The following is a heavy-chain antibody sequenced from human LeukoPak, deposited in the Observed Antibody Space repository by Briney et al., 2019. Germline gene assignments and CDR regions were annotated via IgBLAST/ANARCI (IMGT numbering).Heavy chain of an antibody. CDR2: MNPNSGNT. J-gene: IGHJ6*02. CDR3: ARVGRYSYGYYYYYYGMDV. Sequence: ASVKVSCKASGYTFTSYDISWVRQATGQGLEWMGWMNPNSGNTGYAQKFQGRVTMTRNTSISTAYMELSSLRSEDTAVYYCARVGRYSYGYYYYYYGMDVWGQGTTVTVSS. CDR1: GYTFTSYD. V-gene: IGHV1-8*01. D-gene: IGHD5-18*01.